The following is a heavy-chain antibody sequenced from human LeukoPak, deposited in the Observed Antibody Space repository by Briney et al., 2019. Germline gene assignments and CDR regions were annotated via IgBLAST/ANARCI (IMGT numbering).Heavy chain of an antibody. CDR3: ARALTGDGYYYGMDV. Sequence: PGRSLRLSCAASGFTFSSYGMHWVRQAPGKGLEWVSSISSSSSYIYYADSVKGRFTISRDNAKNSLYLQMNSLRAEDTAVYYCARALTGDGYYYGMDVWGKGTTVTVSS. D-gene: IGHD7-27*01. J-gene: IGHJ6*04. CDR2: ISSSSSYI. CDR1: GFTFSSYG. V-gene: IGHV3-21*01.